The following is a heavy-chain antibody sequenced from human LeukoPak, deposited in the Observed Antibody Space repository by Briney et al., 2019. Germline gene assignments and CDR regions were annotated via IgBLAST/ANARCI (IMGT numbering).Heavy chain of an antibody. CDR3: ARHDGMATITVEYFQH. V-gene: IGHV4-59*08. J-gene: IGHJ1*01. Sequence: SEILSLTCTVAGDSISTYYWSWIRQPPGKALELIGYIYNTGSTNYNPSLKSRVTISVDTSKNQFSLRLSSVTAADTAVYYCARHDGMATITVEYFQHWGQGTLVTVSS. CDR2: IYNTGST. CDR1: GDSISTYY. D-gene: IGHD5-12*01.